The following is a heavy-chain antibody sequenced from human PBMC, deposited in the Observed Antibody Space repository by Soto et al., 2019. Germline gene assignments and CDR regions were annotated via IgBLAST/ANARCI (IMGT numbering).Heavy chain of an antibody. J-gene: IGHJ3*02. CDR2: ISTGTGNT. CDR3: AREGINAGIRPWGDAFDI. CDR1: GYTSTGYV. V-gene: IGHV1-3*04. D-gene: IGHD3-10*01. Sequence: QVQLVQSGAEVKKPGASVKISCEASGYTSTGYVMNWVSQAPGQRPEWMGWISTGTGNTRSSQRFQGRVTFTGDASASTFYMGLSSLTFEDTAVYYCAREGINAGIRPWGDAFDIWGQGTMVTVSS.